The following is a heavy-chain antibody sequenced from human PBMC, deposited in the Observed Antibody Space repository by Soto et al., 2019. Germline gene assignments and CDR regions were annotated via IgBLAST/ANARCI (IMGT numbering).Heavy chain of an antibody. CDR1: GYTFTSYG. CDR2: ISAYNGNT. CDR3: ARGKGDTTSFSYFGC. V-gene: IGHV1-18*01. J-gene: IGHJ4*02. D-gene: IGHD5-18*01. Sequence: ASVKVSCKASGYTFTSYGISWVRQAPGQGLEWMGWISAYNGNTNYAQKLQGRVTMTTDTSTSTAYMELRSLRSDDTAVYYCARGKGDTTSFSYFGCWGEGTLVNVYS.